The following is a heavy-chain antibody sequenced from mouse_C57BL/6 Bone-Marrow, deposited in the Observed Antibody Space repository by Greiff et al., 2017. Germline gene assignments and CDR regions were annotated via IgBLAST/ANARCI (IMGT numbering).Heavy chain of an antibody. J-gene: IGHJ4*01. V-gene: IGHV2-5*01. Sequence: VMLVESGPGLVQPSQSLSITCTVSGFSLTSYGVHWVRQSPGKGLEWLGVIWRGGSTDYNAAFMSRLSITKDNSKSQVFFKMNSLQADDTAIYYCAKRYDYDVGYAMDYWGQGTSVTVSS. D-gene: IGHD2-4*01. CDR3: AKRYDYDVGYAMDY. CDR1: GFSLTSYG. CDR2: IWRGGST.